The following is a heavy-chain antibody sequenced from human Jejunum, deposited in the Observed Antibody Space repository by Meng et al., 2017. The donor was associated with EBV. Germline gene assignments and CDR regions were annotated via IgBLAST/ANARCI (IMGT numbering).Heavy chain of an antibody. CDR1: CNPHIRSHW. CDR2: MHPGGST. CDR3: AKSNDYSLNS. D-gene: IGHD4-11*01. Sequence: QVQREGAGPGLAKPSGTMALASAVLCNPHIRSHWWSWAPQPPGKGLEEIGEMHPGGSTTYNPSLKSRATKSVDNSKNLFSLKLTSVPAADTAVYYCAKSNDYSLNSWGQGTLVTVSS. J-gene: IGHJ4*02. V-gene: IGHV4-4*02.